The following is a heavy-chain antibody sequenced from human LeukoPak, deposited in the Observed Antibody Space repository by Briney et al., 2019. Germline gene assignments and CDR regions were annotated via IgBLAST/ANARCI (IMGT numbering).Heavy chain of an antibody. CDR2: ISYDGSNE. J-gene: IGHJ4*02. CDR1: GFTFSSHP. D-gene: IGHD6-13*01. Sequence: PGGSLRLSCAASGFTFSSHPMHWVRQAPGKGLEWVVVISYDGSNEYYADSVKGRFIISRDNSKNTVYLQMNSLRVEDTAVYYCARDVAAARGSLDYWGQGSLVTVST. CDR3: ARDVAAARGSLDY. V-gene: IGHV3-30-3*01.